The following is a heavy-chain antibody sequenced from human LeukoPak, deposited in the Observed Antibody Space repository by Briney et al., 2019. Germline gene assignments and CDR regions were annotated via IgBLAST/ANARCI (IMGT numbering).Heavy chain of an antibody. CDR1: GFTLSSYW. J-gene: IGHJ3*01. V-gene: IGHV3-74*01. D-gene: IGHD6-19*01. CDR2: INPDGSTT. Sequence: GGSLRLSCAASGFTLSSYWMHWVRQVPGKGLVWVSRINPDGSTTFYADSVKGRFTISRDNSKNTLYLQMNSLRAEDTALYYCAKDQGSSSGWYSRDGFALWGRGTMVTVSS. CDR3: AKDQGSSSGWYSRDGFAL.